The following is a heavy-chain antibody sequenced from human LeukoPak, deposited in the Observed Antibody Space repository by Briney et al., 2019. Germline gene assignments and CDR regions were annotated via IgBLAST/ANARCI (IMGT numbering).Heavy chain of an antibody. V-gene: IGHV3-15*01. D-gene: IGHD2-2*01. Sequence: GGSLRLSCAASGFTFSNAWMSWVRQAPGKGLEWVGRIKSKTDGGTTDYAAHVKGRFTISRDDSKNTLYLQMNSLKTEDTAVYYCTTDSIVVVPAAIWDYYGMDVWGQGTTVTVSS. J-gene: IGHJ6*02. CDR1: GFTFSNAW. CDR3: TTDSIVVVPAAIWDYYGMDV. CDR2: IKSKTDGGTT.